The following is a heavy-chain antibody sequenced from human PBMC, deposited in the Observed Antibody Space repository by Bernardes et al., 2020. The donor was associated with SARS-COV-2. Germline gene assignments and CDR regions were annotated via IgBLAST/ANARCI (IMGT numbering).Heavy chain of an antibody. Sequence: ASVKVSCMASGYTFTSYYMHWVRQAPGQGLEWMGIINPSGGSTSYAQKFQGRVTMTRDTSTSTVYMELSSLRSEDTAVYYCARDFTTVTTMHYYYYGMDVWGQGTTVTVSS. J-gene: IGHJ6*02. D-gene: IGHD4-17*01. V-gene: IGHV1-46*01. CDR3: ARDFTTVTTMHYYYYGMDV. CDR2: INPSGGST. CDR1: GYTFTSYY.